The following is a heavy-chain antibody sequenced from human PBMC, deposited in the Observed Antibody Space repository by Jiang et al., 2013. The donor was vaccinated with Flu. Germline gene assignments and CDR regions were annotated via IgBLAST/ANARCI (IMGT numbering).Heavy chain of an antibody. Sequence: GSGLVKPSETLSLTCTVSGGSISSSSYYWGWIRQPPGKGLEWIGSIYYSGSTYYNPSLKSRVTISVDTSKNQFSLKLSSVTAADTAVYYCARPSNGVCCSFDYWGQG. CDR3: ARPSNGVCCSFDY. J-gene: IGHJ4*02. V-gene: IGHV4-39*01. CDR1: GGSISSSSYY. CDR2: IYYSGST. D-gene: IGHD2-8*01.